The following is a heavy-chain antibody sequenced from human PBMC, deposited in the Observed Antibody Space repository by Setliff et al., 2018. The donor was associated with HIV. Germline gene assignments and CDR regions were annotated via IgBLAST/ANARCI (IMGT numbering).Heavy chain of an antibody. CDR3: TTRGITMIVVVITYYWYFDL. D-gene: IGHD3-22*01. V-gene: IGHV3-15*01. J-gene: IGHJ2*01. Sequence: GGSLRLSCAASGFTFSNAWMSWVRQAPGKGLEWVGRIKSKTDGGTTDYAAPVKGRFTISRDDSKNTLYLQMNSLKTEDTAVYYCTTRGITMIVVVITYYWYFDLWGRGTRVTVSS. CDR2: IKSKTDGGTT. CDR1: GFTFSNAW.